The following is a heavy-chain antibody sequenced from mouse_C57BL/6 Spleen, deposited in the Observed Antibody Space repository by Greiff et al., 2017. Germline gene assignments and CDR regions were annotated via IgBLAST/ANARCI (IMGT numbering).Heavy chain of an antibody. J-gene: IGHJ3*01. CDR3: AREGYGSSPWFAY. Sequence: VQLQQSGPELVKPGASVKISCKASGYAFSSSWMNWVKQRPGQGLEWIGRIYPGDGDTNYNGKFKGKATLTADKSSSTAYMQLSSLTSEDSAVYFCAREGYGSSPWFAYWGQGTLVTVSA. CDR1: GYAFSSSW. CDR2: IYPGDGDT. V-gene: IGHV1-82*01. D-gene: IGHD1-1*01.